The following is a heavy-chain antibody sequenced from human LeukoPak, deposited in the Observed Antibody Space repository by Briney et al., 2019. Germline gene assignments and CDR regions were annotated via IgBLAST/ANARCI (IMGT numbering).Heavy chain of an antibody. CDR1: GFTFSTSW. CDR2: IRQHGSEI. V-gene: IGHV3-7*01. Sequence: GGSLRLSCAASGFTFSTSWMNWVRRAPGKGLEWVALIRQHGSEIYYADSVKGRFTISRDDAASSLYLQMHSLRAEDTAVYYCATDRGTYWGQGTLVTVSS. CDR3: ATDRGTY. D-gene: IGHD3-10*01. J-gene: IGHJ4*02.